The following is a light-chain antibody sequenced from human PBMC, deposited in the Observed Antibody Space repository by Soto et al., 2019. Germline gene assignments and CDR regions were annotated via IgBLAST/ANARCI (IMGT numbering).Light chain of an antibody. J-gene: IGKJ1*01. CDR1: QSLLHINGYNY. CDR3: MQALQTPWT. V-gene: IGKV2-28*01. Sequence: DIVMTQSPLSLPVTPGEPASISSRPSQSLLHINGYNYLDWYLQKPGQSPQLLIYLGSHRASGVPDRFSGSASGTDFTLKITRVEAEDVGVYYCMQALQTPWTFGQGTKVEIK. CDR2: LGS.